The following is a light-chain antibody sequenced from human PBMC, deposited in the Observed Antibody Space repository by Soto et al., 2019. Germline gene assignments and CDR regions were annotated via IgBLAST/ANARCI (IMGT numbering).Light chain of an antibody. CDR1: RDIGNY. V-gene: IGKV1-33*01. Sequence: DIRLTQSPSSLSASVGDRVSITCQASRDIGNYLNWYQKKPGKAPQLLIYDASNLETGVPLRFSGSGSGTDFNVAIRTLQPEDIATYFCQKNDNLFAFGPGTKVEI. J-gene: IGKJ3*01. CDR2: DAS. CDR3: QKNDNLFA.